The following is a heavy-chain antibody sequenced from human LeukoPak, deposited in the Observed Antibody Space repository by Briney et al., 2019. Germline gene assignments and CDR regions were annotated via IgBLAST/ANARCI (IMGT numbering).Heavy chain of an antibody. Sequence: SETLSLTCTVSGGSISSYYWSWIRQPPGKGLEWIGYIYYSGSTNYNPSLESRVTISIDTSKNQFSLKLSSVTAADTAVYYCARDSDSSGWYDYWGQGTLVTVSS. V-gene: IGHV4-59*01. CDR1: GGSISSYY. CDR2: IYYSGST. D-gene: IGHD6-19*01. J-gene: IGHJ4*02. CDR3: ARDSDSSGWYDY.